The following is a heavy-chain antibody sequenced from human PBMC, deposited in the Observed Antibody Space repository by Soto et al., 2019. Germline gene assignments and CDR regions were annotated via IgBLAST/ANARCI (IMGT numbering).Heavy chain of an antibody. CDR1: GFTFSSYG. CDR3: AKPTEYSPPQWLVPFDAFRY. CDR2: ISYDGSNK. J-gene: IGHJ3*02. Sequence: QVQLVESGGGVVQPGRSLRLSCAASGFTFSSYGMHWVRQAPGKGLEWVAVISYDGSNKYYADSVKGRFTISRDNSKNTLYLQMNSLRAEDTAVYYCAKPTEYSPPQWLVPFDAFRYLGPRDNGHRLF. D-gene: IGHD6-19*01. V-gene: IGHV3-30*18.